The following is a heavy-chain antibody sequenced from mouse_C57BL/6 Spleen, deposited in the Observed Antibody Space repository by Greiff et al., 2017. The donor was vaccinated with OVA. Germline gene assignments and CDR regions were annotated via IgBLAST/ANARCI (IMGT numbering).Heavy chain of an antibody. CDR1: GFTFSDYG. J-gene: IGHJ4*01. V-gene: IGHV5-17*01. CDR2: ISSGSSTI. Sequence: EVQRVESGGGLVKPGGSLKLSCAASGFTFSDYGMHWVRQAPEKGLEWVAYISSGSSTIYYADTVKGRFTISRDNAKNTLFLQMTSLRSEDTAMYYCARGGYYGSRGNAMDYWGQGTSVTVSS. CDR3: ARGGYYGSRGNAMDY. D-gene: IGHD1-1*01.